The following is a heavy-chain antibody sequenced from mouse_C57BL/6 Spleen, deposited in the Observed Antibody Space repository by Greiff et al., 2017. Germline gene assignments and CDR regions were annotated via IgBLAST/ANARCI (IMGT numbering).Heavy chain of an antibody. J-gene: IGHJ3*01. V-gene: IGHV1-22*01. CDR3: ARSTMVTTGVAY. Sequence: EVKLVESGPELVKPGASVKMSCKASGYTFTDYNMHWVKQSHGKSLEWIGYINPNNGGTSYNQKFKGKATLTVNKSSSTAYMELRSLTSEDSAVYYCARSTMVTTGVAYWGQGTLVTVAA. CDR1: GYTFTDYN. CDR2: INPNNGGT. D-gene: IGHD2-2*01.